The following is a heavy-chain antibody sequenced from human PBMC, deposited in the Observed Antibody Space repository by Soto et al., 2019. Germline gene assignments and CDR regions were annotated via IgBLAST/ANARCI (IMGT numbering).Heavy chain of an antibody. J-gene: IGHJ4*02. CDR1: DDSFRGAEYY. V-gene: IGHV4-61*08. CDR2: TYYNGDT. CDR3: ARGPAYIDGWRTFDL. Sequence: SETLSLTCTVSDDSFRGAEYYWSWIRQPLGRGPEWIGYTYYNGDTKYNPALRSRVTMSEDTSKNQFSLRLSSVTAADTAVYFCARGPAYIDGWRTFDLWGRGILVTSPQ. D-gene: IGHD6-19*01.